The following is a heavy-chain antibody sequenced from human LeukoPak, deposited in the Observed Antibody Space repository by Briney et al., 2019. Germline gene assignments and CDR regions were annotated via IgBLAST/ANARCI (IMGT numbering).Heavy chain of an antibody. Sequence: GGSLRLSCAAYGFTFSSYAMSWVRQAPGKGLKWVSGVSVSGSSTHYAASMKGRFTISRDNSKNTVYLQMNSLTAEDTAVYYCAKYGRSTWFYLDSWGQGTPVTASS. CDR2: VSVSGSST. CDR1: GFTFSSYA. D-gene: IGHD6-13*01. V-gene: IGHV3-23*01. J-gene: IGHJ4*02. CDR3: AKYGRSTWFYLDS.